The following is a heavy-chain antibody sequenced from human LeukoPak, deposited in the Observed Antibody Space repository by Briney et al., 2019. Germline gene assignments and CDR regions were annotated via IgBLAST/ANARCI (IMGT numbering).Heavy chain of an antibody. D-gene: IGHD3-10*01. CDR1: GFIFSNYY. Sequence: GGSLRLSCAASGFIFSNYYMNWVRQAPGKGLEWVAHIKQDGSEKNYVDSVKGRFTISRDNAKNSLYLQMNSLRAEDTAVYYCARDYGRSRDYGMDVWGQGTTVTVSS. CDR3: ARDYGRSRDYGMDV. V-gene: IGHV3-7*01. J-gene: IGHJ6*02. CDR2: IKQDGSEK.